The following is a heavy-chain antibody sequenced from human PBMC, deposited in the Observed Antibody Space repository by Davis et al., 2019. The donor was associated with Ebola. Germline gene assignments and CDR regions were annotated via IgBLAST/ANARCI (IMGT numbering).Heavy chain of an antibody. J-gene: IGHJ4*02. CDR3: ASGWNYGSFDY. D-gene: IGHD1-7*01. Sequence: ASVKVSCKASGYTFTGYYMHWVRQAPGQGLEWMGWINPKSGGTNYAQKFQGWVTMTRDTSISTAYMELSRLRSDDTAVYYCASGWNYGSFDYWGQGTLVTVSS. CDR1: GYTFTGYY. CDR2: INPKSGGT. V-gene: IGHV1-2*04.